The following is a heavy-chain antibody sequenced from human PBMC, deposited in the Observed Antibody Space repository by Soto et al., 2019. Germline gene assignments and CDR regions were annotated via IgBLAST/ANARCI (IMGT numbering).Heavy chain of an antibody. V-gene: IGHV3-21*01. CDR3: ARETTVTDYYYYGMDV. Sequence: PGGSLRLSCAASGFTFDDYGMNWVRQAPGKGLEWVSSISSASNYIYYADSVKGRFTISRDNAKNSLYLQMNSLRAEDTAVYYCARETTVTDYYYYGMDVWGQGTTVTVSS. CDR2: ISSASNYI. J-gene: IGHJ6*02. CDR1: GFTFDDYG. D-gene: IGHD4-17*01.